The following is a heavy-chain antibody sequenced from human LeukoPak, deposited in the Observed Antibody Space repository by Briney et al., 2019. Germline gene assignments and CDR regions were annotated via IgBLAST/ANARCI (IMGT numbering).Heavy chain of an antibody. D-gene: IGHD7-27*01. CDR1: GGSISSRTYY. Sequence: PSETLSLTCTVSGGSISSRTYYWGWIRQPPGKGLEWIGSIYCTGSTFYNPSLKSRVTISVDTSKNQFSMKLSSVTAADAAVYFCAREWTTWGAFDIWGQGTMVTVSS. V-gene: IGHV4-39*07. CDR2: IYCTGST. J-gene: IGHJ3*02. CDR3: AREWTTWGAFDI.